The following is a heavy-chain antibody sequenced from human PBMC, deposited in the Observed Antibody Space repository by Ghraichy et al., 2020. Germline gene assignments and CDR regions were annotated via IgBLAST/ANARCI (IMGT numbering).Heavy chain of an antibody. D-gene: IGHD1-20*01. CDR1: GFTFSSYA. CDR3: AKAEDAKERITGTAFDY. V-gene: IGHV3-23*01. Sequence: GESLNISCAASGFTFSSYAMSWVRQAPGKGLEWVSAISGSGGSTYYADSVKGRFTISRDNSKNTLYLQMNSLRAEDTAVYYCAKAEDAKERITGTAFDYWGQGTLVTVSS. CDR2: ISGSGGST. J-gene: IGHJ4*02.